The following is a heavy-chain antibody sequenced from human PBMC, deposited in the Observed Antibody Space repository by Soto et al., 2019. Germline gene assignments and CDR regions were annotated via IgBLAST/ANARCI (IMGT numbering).Heavy chain of an antibody. V-gene: IGHV1-18*01. J-gene: IGHJ5*02. Sequence: QVQLVQSGAEVKKPGASVKVSCKASGYTFTSYGISWVRQAPGQGLEWMGCISAYNGNTNYAQKLQGRVTMTTDTSTSTAYMELRSLRSDDTAVYYCAREGTYYCSGSYQDWFDPWGQGTLVTVSS. CDR1: GYTFTSYG. CDR3: AREGTYYCSGSYQDWFDP. CDR2: ISAYNGNT. D-gene: IGHD3-10*01.